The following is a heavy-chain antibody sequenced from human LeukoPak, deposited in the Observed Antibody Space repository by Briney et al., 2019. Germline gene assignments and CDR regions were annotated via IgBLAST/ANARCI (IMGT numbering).Heavy chain of an antibody. J-gene: IGHJ6*02. V-gene: IGHV1-2*04. D-gene: IGHD6-19*01. Sequence: NPNSGNTGYAQKFQGWVTMTRDTSISTAYMELSRLRSDDTAVYYCAREAVADLYYYYSMDVWGQGTTVTVSS. CDR2: NPNSGNT. CDR3: AREAVADLYYYYSMDV.